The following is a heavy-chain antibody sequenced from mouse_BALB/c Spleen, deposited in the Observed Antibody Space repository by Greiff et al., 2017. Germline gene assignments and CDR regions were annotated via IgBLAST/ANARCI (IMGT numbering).Heavy chain of an antibody. CDR1: GFNIKDYY. D-gene: IGHD1-3*01. V-gene: IGHV14-4*02. CDR3: NEGGLLKAY. CDR2: IDPENGDT. J-gene: IGHJ3*01. Sequence: VQLQQSGAELVRSGASVKLSCTASGFNIKDYYMHWVKQRPEQGLEWIGWIDPENGDTEYAPKFQGKATMTADTSSNTAYLQLSSLTSEDTAVYYCNEGGLLKAYWGQGTLVTVSA.